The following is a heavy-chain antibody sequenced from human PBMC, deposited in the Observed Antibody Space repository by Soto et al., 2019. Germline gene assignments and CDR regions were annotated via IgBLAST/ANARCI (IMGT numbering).Heavy chain of an antibody. Sequence: PSETLSLTCTFSCGSIISGGYYWSWIRQHPGKGLEWIGYIYYSGSTYYNPSLKSRVTISVDTSKNQFSLKLSSVTAADTAVYYCARESRGYFDDPWGQGTLVTVSS. CDR1: CGSIISGGYY. V-gene: IGHV4-31*03. D-gene: IGHD3-9*01. CDR2: IYYSGST. CDR3: ARESRGYFDDP. J-gene: IGHJ5*02.